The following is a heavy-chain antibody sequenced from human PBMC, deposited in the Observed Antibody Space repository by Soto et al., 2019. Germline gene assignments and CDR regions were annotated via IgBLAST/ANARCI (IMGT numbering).Heavy chain of an antibody. J-gene: IGHJ5*02. CDR2: INPNGGGT. CDR1: GYTFTGYY. CDR3: ARAPNPYSSSSGWFDP. Sequence: ASVKVSCKASGYTFTGYYMHWVRQAPGQGLEWMGWINPNGGGTNYAQKFQGRVTMTRDKSMSTACMAMSRLRSDETAVYYCARAPNPYSSSSGWFDPWGQGTLVTVYS. V-gene: IGHV1-2*02. D-gene: IGHD6-6*01.